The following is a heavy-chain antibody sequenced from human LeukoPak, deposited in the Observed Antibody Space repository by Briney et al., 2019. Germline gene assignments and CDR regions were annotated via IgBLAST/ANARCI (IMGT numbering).Heavy chain of an antibody. J-gene: IGHJ4*02. CDR2: ISSSSSYI. CDR3: ARGDGFNWVYFEY. Sequence: GGSLRLSCAASGFTFSSYSMTWVRQAPGKGLEWVSSISSSSSYIYYADSVKGRFTISRDNSKNTLYLQMNSLRAEDTAVYYCARGDGFNWVYFEYWGREPWSPSPQ. D-gene: IGHD5-24*01. V-gene: IGHV3-21*04. CDR1: GFTFSSYS.